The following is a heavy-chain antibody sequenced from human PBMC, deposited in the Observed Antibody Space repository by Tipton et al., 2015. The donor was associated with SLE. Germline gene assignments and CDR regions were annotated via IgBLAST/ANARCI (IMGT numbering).Heavy chain of an antibody. D-gene: IGHD5-12*01. CDR3: ARVLVATIYYFDY. J-gene: IGHJ4*02. V-gene: IGHV4-34*01. CDR2: INHSGST. CDR1: GGSFSGYY. Sequence: TLSLTCAVYGGSFSGYYWSWIRQPPGKGLEWIGEINHSGSTNYNPSLKSRVTISVDTSKNQSSLKLSSVTAADTAVYYCARVLVATIYYFDYWGQGTLVTVSP.